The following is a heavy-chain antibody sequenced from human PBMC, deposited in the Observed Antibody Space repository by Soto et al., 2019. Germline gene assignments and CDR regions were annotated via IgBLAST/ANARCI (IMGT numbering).Heavy chain of an antibody. CDR2: IYYSGST. J-gene: IGHJ3*02. CDR1: GGSISSSSYY. Sequence: QLQLQESGPGLVKPSETLSLTCTVSGGSISSSSYYWGWIRQPPGKGLEWIGSIYYSGSTYYNPSLQSRVTISVDTSTNQVSLKLSSVTAADTAVYYCARNEPYYYGSGSYYKNAFDIWGQGTMVTVSS. V-gene: IGHV4-39*01. D-gene: IGHD3-10*01. CDR3: ARNEPYYYGSGSYYKNAFDI.